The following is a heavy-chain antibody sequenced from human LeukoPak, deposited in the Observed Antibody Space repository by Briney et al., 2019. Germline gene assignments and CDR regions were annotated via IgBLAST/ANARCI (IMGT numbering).Heavy chain of an antibody. V-gene: IGHV3-23*01. CDR1: GFTFSAYA. Sequence: QSGGSLRLSCTASGFTFSAYAMMWVRQAPGKGPEGVSAIRGGGGSAFYADSVKGRFTISRDNSKYTLFLQMNSLRAEDTAVYYCARDPNGDYIGAFDMWGPGTMVTVSS. J-gene: IGHJ3*02. CDR3: ARDPNGDYIGAFDM. CDR2: IRGGGGSA. D-gene: IGHD4-17*01.